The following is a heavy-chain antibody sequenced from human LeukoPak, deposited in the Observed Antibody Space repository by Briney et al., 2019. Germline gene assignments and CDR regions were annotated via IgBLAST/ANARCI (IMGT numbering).Heavy chain of an antibody. CDR3: ARDTPDY. Sequence: PGGSLRHSCAASRFTFSSYALHWVGQAPGKGLEWVAVISYDGSNKYYADSVKGRFTISRDNSKNTLYLQMNSLRAEDTAVYYCARDTPDYWGAGNLVTVSS. V-gene: IGHV3-30-3*01. CDR2: ISYDGSNK. J-gene: IGHJ4*02. CDR1: RFTFSSYA.